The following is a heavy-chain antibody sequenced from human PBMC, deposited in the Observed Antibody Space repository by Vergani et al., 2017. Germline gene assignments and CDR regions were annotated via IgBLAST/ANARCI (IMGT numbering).Heavy chain of an antibody. CDR3: ARGLHATEYYFDY. J-gene: IGHJ4*02. CDR1: GYTFTAYY. CDR2: ISPDGFST. V-gene: IGHV1-46*03. D-gene: IGHD1-26*01. Sequence: QVQLVQSGAEVGKPGASVKISCKASGYTFTAYYIHWVRQAPEQGLEWVGVISPDGFSTFYAQKFQGRVTITRDTSTSTVYVEVTSLRSDDTAVYYCARGLHATEYYFDYWGQGTLVTVSS.